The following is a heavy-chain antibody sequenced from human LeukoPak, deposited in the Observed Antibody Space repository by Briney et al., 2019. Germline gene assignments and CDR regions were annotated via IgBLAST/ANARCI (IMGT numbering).Heavy chain of an antibody. J-gene: IGHJ3*01. D-gene: IGHD1-26*01. V-gene: IGHV3-7*01. Sequence: GGSLRLSCAASDFSFSTNWMSWVRQAPGKGLEWVANIKQDGSEVYYVDSVKGRFTISRDNAKNSPYLQMNTLRAEDTAIYYCARDASSGTYFSYAFDVWGLGTMVTVSS. CDR1: DFSFSTNW. CDR2: IKQDGSEV. CDR3: ARDASSGTYFSYAFDV.